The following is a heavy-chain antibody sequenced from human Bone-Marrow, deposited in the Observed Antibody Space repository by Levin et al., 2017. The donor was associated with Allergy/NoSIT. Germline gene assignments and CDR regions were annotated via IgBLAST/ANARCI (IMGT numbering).Heavy chain of an antibody. J-gene: IGHJ6*02. CDR1: GFTFNNYP. V-gene: IGHV3-30*04. CDR2: ISYDGYNQ. D-gene: IGHD2-15*01. CDR3: ARDPGLYCSGSGCFKWYWDV. Sequence: GGSLRLSCAASGFTFNNYPMIWIRQTPGKGLEWVAVISYDGYNQNHADSVTGRFTISRDNSKNTLYLQMNSLRDEDTAVYFCARDPGLYCSGSGCFKWYWDVWGQGTTVTVSS.